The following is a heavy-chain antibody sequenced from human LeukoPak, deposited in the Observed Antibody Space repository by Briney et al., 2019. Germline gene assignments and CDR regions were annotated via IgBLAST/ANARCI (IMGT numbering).Heavy chain of an antibody. Sequence: SETLSLTCAVYGGSFSGYYWSWIRQPPGKGLEWIGEINHSGSTNYNPSLKSRVTISVDTSKNQFSLKLSSVTAADTAVYYCARDVLYDYVWASYLANWFDPWGQGTLVTVSS. CDR1: GGSFSGYY. D-gene: IGHD3-16*02. CDR3: ARDVLYDYVWASYLANWFDP. CDR2: INHSGST. J-gene: IGHJ5*02. V-gene: IGHV4-34*01.